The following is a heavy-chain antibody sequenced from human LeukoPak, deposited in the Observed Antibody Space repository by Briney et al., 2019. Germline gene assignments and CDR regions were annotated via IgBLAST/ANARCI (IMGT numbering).Heavy chain of an antibody. V-gene: IGHV3-11*06. Sequence: GGSLRLSCAASGFTFSDYYMSWIRQAPGKGLEWVSSISSSSSYIYYADSVKGRFTISRDNAKNSLYLQMNSLRAEDTAVYYCARGQWLLPAGDDYWGQGTLVTVSS. CDR3: ARGQWLLPAGDDY. CDR1: GFTFSDYY. D-gene: IGHD6-19*01. CDR2: ISSSSSYI. J-gene: IGHJ4*02.